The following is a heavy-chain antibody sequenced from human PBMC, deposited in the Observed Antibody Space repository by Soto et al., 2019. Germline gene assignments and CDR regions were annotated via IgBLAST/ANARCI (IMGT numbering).Heavy chain of an antibody. CDR3: ASPGGYSYGAYYGMDV. Sequence: GESLKISCKGSGYSFTSYWISWVRQMPGKGLEWMGRIDPSDSYTNYSPSFQGHVTISADKSISTAYLQWSSLKASDTAMYYCASPGGYSYGAYYGMDVWGQGTTVTVSS. D-gene: IGHD5-18*01. J-gene: IGHJ6*02. CDR1: GYSFTSYW. CDR2: IDPSDSYT. V-gene: IGHV5-10-1*01.